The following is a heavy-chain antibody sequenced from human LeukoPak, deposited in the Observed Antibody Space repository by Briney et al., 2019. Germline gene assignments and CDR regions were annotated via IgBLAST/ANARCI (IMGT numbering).Heavy chain of an antibody. V-gene: IGHV4-34*01. CDR3: ARGLTTVTDT. D-gene: IGHD4-17*01. CDR1: GGSFSGYY. CDR2: INHSGST. J-gene: IGHJ5*02. Sequence: KTSETLSLTCAVYGGSFSGYYWSWIRQPPGKGLEWIGEINHSGSTNYNPSLKSRVTISVDTSKNQFSLKLSSVTAADTAVYYCARGLTTVTDTWGQGTLVTVSS.